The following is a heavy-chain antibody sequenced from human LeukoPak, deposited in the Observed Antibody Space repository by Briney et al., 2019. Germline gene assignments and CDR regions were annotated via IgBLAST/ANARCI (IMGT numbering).Heavy chain of an antibody. D-gene: IGHD3-10*01. CDR3: AHISPKTQTSYDY. Sequence: TLSLTCTVSGGSVSSGTYYWSWIRQPPGKALEWLALIYWNDDKRYSPSLKSRLTITKDTSKNQVVLTMTNMDPVDTATYYCAHISPKTQTSYDYWGQGTLVTVSS. CDR2: IYWNDDK. J-gene: IGHJ4*02. CDR1: GGSVSSGTYY. V-gene: IGHV2-5*01.